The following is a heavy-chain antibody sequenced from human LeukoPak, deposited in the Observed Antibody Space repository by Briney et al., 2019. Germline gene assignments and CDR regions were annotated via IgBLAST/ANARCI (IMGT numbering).Heavy chain of an antibody. CDR2: ISSSSSYI. D-gene: IGHD4-17*01. CDR3: ATGEGATVTTAQFDY. Sequence: PGGSLRLSCAASGFTFSSYSMNWVRQAPGKGLEWVSSISSSSSYIYYADSAKGRFTISRDNAKNSLYLQMNSLRAEDTAVYYCATGEGATVTTAQFDYWGQGTLVTVSS. J-gene: IGHJ4*02. V-gene: IGHV3-21*01. CDR1: GFTFSSYS.